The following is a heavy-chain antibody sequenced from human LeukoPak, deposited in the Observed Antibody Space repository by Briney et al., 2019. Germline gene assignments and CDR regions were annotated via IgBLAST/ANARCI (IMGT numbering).Heavy chain of an antibody. V-gene: IGHV3-7*01. CDR1: GFVYSAFW. Sequence: PGGSLRLSCSASGFVYSAFWMSWVRQAPGKGLEWVANIKQDGSEKYYVDSVKGRFTISRDNAKNSLYLQMNSLRAEDTAVYYCARHLRGAFDIWGQGTMVTVSS. J-gene: IGHJ3*02. CDR2: IKQDGSEK. CDR3: ARHLRGAFDI.